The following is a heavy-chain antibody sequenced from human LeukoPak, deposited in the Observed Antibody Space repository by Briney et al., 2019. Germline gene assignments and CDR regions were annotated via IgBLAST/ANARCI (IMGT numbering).Heavy chain of an antibody. CDR1: GYTLTELS. J-gene: IGHJ4*02. V-gene: IGHV1-24*01. CDR2: FDPEDGET. D-gene: IGHD4-17*01. Sequence: ASVKVSCKVSGYTLTELSMHWVRQAPGKGLEWMGGFDPEDGETICAQKFQGRVTMSEDTSTDTAYMELSSLRSEDTAVYYCATRPMTTVTTEDYWGQGTLVTVSS. CDR3: ATRPMTTVTTEDY.